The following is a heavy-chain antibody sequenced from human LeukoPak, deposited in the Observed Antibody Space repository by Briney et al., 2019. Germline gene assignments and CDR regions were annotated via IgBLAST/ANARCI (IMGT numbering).Heavy chain of an antibody. Sequence: GGSLRLSCAPSGFTFSSYWMSWVRQAPGKGLEWVANIKQDGSEKYYVDSVKGRFTISRDNAKNSLYLQMNSLRADDTAVYYCARGLDCSSTSCLCDYWGQGTLVTVSS. CDR2: IKQDGSEK. CDR3: ARGLDCSSTSCLCDY. D-gene: IGHD2-2*01. J-gene: IGHJ4*02. V-gene: IGHV3-7*03. CDR1: GFTFSSYW.